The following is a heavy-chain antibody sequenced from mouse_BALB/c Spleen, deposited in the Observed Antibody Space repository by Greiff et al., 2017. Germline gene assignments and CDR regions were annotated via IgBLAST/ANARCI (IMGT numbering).Heavy chain of an antibody. J-gene: IGHJ3*01. V-gene: IGHV1-4*01. CDR3: ARPGTTVVESPWFAY. CDR2: INPSSGYT. CDR1: GYTFTSYT. D-gene: IGHD1-1*01. Sequence: VMLVESGAELARPGASVKMSCKASGYTFTSYTMHWVKQRPGQGLEWIGYINPSSGYTNYNQKFKSKATLTVDKSSSTAYMQLSSLTSEDSAVYYCARPGTTVVESPWFAYWGQGTLVTVSA.